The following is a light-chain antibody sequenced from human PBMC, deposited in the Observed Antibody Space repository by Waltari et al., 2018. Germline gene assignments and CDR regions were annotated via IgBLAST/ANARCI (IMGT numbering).Light chain of an antibody. CDR1: QSVLYRTNNKNY. CDR3: QQYYSTPRT. CDR2: WAS. V-gene: IGKV4-1*01. Sequence: IVMIPSPASLAASRGDRAPINVKSSQSVLYRTNNKNYLGWDQQKPGQPPKLLIHWASTRVSGVPDRFGGSGSGTDFTLTISSLQAEDVAVYYCQQYYSTPRTFGGGTRVEIK. J-gene: IGKJ4*01.